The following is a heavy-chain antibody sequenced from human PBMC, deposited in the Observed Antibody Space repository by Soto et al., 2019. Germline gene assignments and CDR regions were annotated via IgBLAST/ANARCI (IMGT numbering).Heavy chain of an antibody. Sequence: SETLSLTCTVSGGSISSSSYYWGWIRQPPGKGLEWIGSIYYSGSTYYNPSLKSRVTISVDTSKNQFSLKLRSVTAADTAVYYCARLALTSYYGSGSYPYYGMGVWGQGTTVTAP. CDR2: IYYSGST. D-gene: IGHD3-10*01. CDR3: ARLALTSYYGSGSYPYYGMGV. V-gene: IGHV4-39*07. CDR1: GGSISSSSYY. J-gene: IGHJ6*02.